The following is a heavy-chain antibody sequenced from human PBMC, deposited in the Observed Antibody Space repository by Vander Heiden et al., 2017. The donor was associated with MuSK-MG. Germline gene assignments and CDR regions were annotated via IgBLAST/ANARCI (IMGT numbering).Heavy chain of an antibody. CDR1: GDSISSNSAA. CDR3: ARRRSGVGLDY. V-gene: IGHV6-1*01. Sequence: QVQLQQSGPGLVKPSQTLSLTCAISGDSISSNSAAWNWIRLSPSRGLEWLGRTYFTSKWYKDVAVSVKSRMTINPDTSENQFSLQLSSVTPEDTAVYYCARRRSGVGLDYWGQGILVTVSS. CDR2: TYFTSKWYK. J-gene: IGHJ4*02. D-gene: IGHD1-26*01.